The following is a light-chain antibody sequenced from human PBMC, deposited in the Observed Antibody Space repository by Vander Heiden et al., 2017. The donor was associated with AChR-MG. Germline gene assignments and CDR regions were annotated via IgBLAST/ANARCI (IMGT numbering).Light chain of an antibody. J-gene: IGLJ3*02. CDR1: ALPKQY. CDR2: KDS. V-gene: IGLV3-25*03. Sequence: SYELTQPPSVSVSPGQTDRITCSGDALPKQYAYWYQQKPGQAPVLVIYKDSERPSGIPERFSGSSSGTTVTLTISGVQAEDEADYYCQSADSSGTLWVFGGGTKLTVL. CDR3: QSADSSGTLWV.